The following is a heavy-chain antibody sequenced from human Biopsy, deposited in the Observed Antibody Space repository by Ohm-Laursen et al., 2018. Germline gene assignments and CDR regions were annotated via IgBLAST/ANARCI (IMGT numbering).Heavy chain of an antibody. V-gene: IGHV4-61*08. J-gene: IGHJ3*01. CDR1: GGSIGGSGDY. Sequence: GTLSLTCTVSGGSIGGSGDYWSWIRQPPGKGLEWIGYISDTGNTNYNPSLRGRVAMSVDTSKNQFSLQLTSVTAADTAMFFCARLFRLDDYWNDDPPDGFDVWGQGTMVTVSS. D-gene: IGHD3-3*01. CDR3: ARLFRLDDYWNDDPPDGFDV. CDR2: ISDTGNT.